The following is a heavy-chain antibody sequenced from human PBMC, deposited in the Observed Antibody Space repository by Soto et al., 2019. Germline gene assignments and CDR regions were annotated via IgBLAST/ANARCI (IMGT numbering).Heavy chain of an antibody. J-gene: IGHJ5*02. CDR3: ASLQGRGSSGWPDNWFDP. CDR2: IIPIFGTA. D-gene: IGHD6-19*01. V-gene: IGHV1-69*01. CDR1: GGTFSSYA. Sequence: QVQLVQSGAEVKKPGSSVKVSCTASGGTFSSYAISWVRQAPGQGLEWMGGIIPIFGTANYAQKFQGRVTITADESTSTAYMELSSLRSEDTAVYYCASLQGRGSSGWPDNWFDPWGQGTLVTVSS.